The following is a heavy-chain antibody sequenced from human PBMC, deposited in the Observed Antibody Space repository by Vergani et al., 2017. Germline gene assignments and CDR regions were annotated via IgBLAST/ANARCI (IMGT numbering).Heavy chain of an antibody. CDR3: AREKYCSSTSCYPERDAFDI. Sequence: QVQLVESGGGVVQPGRSLRLSCAASGFTFSSYGMHWVRQAPGKGLEWVAVIWYDGSNKYYADSVKGRFTISRDNSKNTLYLQMNSLRAEDTAVYYCAREKYCSSTSCYPERDAFDIWGQGTMVTVSS. CDR1: GFTFSSYG. CDR2: IWYDGSNK. D-gene: IGHD2-2*01. V-gene: IGHV3-33*01. J-gene: IGHJ3*02.